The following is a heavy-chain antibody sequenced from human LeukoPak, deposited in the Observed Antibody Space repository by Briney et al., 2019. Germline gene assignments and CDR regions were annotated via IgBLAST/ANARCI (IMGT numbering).Heavy chain of an antibody. CDR1: GGSISSSSYY. CDR2: IYYSGST. Sequence: PSETLSLTCTVSGGSISSSSYYWGWIRQPPGKGLEWIGSIYYSGSTYYNPSLKSRSTISVDTSKNQFSLKLSSVTAADTAVYYCASHRVWGSYRYHNHWFDPWGQGTLVTVSS. D-gene: IGHD3-16*02. CDR3: ASHRVWGSYRYHNHWFDP. J-gene: IGHJ5*02. V-gene: IGHV4-39*01.